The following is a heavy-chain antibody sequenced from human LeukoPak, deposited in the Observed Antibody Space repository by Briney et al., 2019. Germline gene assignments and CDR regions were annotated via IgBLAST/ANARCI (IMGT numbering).Heavy chain of an antibody. CDR2: IIPLFGTA. CDR3: AREYSGYDYYFDY. CDR1: GGTFSSYA. Sequence: GSSVKVSCKASGGTFSSYAISWVRQAPGQGLEWMGGIIPLFGTANYAQKFQGRVTITADESTSTAYMELSSLRSEDTAVYYCAREYSGYDYYFDYWGQGTLVTVSS. V-gene: IGHV1-69*01. D-gene: IGHD5-12*01. J-gene: IGHJ4*02.